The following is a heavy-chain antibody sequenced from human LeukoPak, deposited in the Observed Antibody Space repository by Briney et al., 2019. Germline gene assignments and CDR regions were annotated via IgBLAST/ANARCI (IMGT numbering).Heavy chain of an antibody. Sequence: SETLSLTCTVSGGSISSYYWSWIRQPPGEGLEWIGYIYYSGSTNYNPSLKSRVTISVDTSKNQFSLKLRSVTAADTAVYYCARILSGGELLFDYWGQGTLVTVSS. CDR2: IYYSGST. CDR1: GGSISSYY. V-gene: IGHV4-59*01. J-gene: IGHJ4*02. D-gene: IGHD1-26*01. CDR3: ARILSGGELLFDY.